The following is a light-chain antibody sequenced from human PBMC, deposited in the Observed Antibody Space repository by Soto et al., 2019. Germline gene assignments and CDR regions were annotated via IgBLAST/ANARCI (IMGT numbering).Light chain of an antibody. CDR2: GNS. CDR1: SSNIGAGYD. V-gene: IGLV1-40*01. Sequence: QSVLTQPPSVSGAPGQRVTISCTGSSSNIGAGYDVHWYQQLPGTAPKLLIYGNSNRPSGVPDRFSGSKSGTSASLAITGLQAEDEADYYCQSYGSSLNVFGTGTKLTVL. CDR3: QSYGSSLNV. J-gene: IGLJ1*01.